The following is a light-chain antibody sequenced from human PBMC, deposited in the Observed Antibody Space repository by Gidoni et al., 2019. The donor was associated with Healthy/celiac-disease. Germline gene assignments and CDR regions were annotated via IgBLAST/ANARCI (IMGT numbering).Light chain of an antibody. CDR2: GAS. Sequence: EIVMTQSPVTLSVSPGERATLSCRASQSVRSNLARYQQKPGQAPRLLIYGASTRATGIPARFSGSGSGTEFTLTISSLQSEDFAVYYCQQYGNWPPWTFGQGTEVEIK. CDR3: QQYGNWPPWT. J-gene: IGKJ1*01. V-gene: IGKV3-15*01. CDR1: QSVRSN.